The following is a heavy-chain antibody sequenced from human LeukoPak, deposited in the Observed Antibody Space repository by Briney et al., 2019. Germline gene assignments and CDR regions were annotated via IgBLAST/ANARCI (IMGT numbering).Heavy chain of an antibody. CDR2: INHSGST. CDR1: GGSFSVFN. Sequence: SDTLSLTCAVYGGSFSVFNWSWIRQPPGKGLEWIGEINHSGSTNYNPSLKSRLTISVDTSKNQFSLKLSSVTAADTAVYYCARGRAVASDYWGQGTLVTVSS. J-gene: IGHJ4*02. V-gene: IGHV4-34*01. CDR3: ARGRAVASDY. D-gene: IGHD6-19*01.